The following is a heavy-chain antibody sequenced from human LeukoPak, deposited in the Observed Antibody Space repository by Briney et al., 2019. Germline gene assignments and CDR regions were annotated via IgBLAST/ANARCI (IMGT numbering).Heavy chain of an antibody. J-gene: IGHJ4*02. Sequence: SETLSLTCTVSGGSISSSSYYWGWIRQPPGKGLEWIGNIYYIGSTYYNPSLKSRVTISVDTSKNQFSLKLSSVTAADTAVYYCARSYDYVWGSYRHPFDYWGQGTLVTVSS. D-gene: IGHD3-16*02. CDR1: GGSISSSSYY. V-gene: IGHV4-39*01. CDR2: IYYIGST. CDR3: ARSYDYVWGSYRHPFDY.